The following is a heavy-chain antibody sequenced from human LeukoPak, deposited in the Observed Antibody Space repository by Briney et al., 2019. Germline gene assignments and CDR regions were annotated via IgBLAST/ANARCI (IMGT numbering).Heavy chain of an antibody. V-gene: IGHV1-2*02. J-gene: IGHJ6*02. D-gene: IGHD3-10*01. CDR2: INPNGGGT. CDR1: GYTFTGYY. Sequence: GASVKVSCKASGYTFTGYYMHWVRQAPGQGLEWMGWINPNGGGTNYAQKFQGRVTMTRDTPISTAYMELSRLRSDDTAVYYCARSQLWFGDPFGHYYGMDVWGQGTTVTVSS. CDR3: ARSQLWFGDPFGHYYGMDV.